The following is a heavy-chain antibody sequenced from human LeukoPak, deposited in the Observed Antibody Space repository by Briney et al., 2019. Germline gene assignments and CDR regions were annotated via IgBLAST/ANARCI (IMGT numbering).Heavy chain of an antibody. Sequence: GESLKISCKGSGYSFTSYWIGWVRQMPGKGLEWMGIIYPGDSDTRYSPSFQGQVTISADKSISTAYLQWSSLKASDTAMYYCARFGGKPHSSGWYFPFDPWGQGTLVTVSS. J-gene: IGHJ5*02. D-gene: IGHD6-19*01. CDR1: GYSFTSYW. CDR3: ARFGGKPHSSGWYFPFDP. CDR2: IYPGDSDT. V-gene: IGHV5-51*01.